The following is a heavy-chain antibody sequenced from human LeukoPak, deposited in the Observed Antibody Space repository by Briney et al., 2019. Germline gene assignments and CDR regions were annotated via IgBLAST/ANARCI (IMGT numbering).Heavy chain of an antibody. CDR2: ISISSSYL. V-gene: IGHV3-21*01. CDR3: ARDKSWGSGAFDI. Sequence: GGSLRLSCAASGFTFSSYSMIWVRQAPGKGLEWVSSISISSSYLYYADSVKGRFTISRDNAKNSLYLQMNSLRAEDTAVYYCARDKSWGSGAFDIWGQGTMVTVSS. CDR1: GFTFSSYS. J-gene: IGHJ3*02. D-gene: IGHD7-27*01.